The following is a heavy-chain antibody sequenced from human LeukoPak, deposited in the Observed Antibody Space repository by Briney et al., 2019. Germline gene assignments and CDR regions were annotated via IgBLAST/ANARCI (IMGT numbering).Heavy chain of an antibody. V-gene: IGHV4-4*07. CDR3: ASGGYYYGSGSYYKGYYFDY. CDR1: GGSISSYY. D-gene: IGHD3-10*01. CDR2: IYTSGGT. J-gene: IGHJ4*02. Sequence: KTSETLSLTCTVSGGSISSYYWSWIRQPAGKGLWWIGGIYTSGGTNYNPSLKSRVTMSVDTSKNQFSLKLSSVTAADTAVYYCASGGYYYGSGSYYKGYYFDYWGQGTLVTVSS.